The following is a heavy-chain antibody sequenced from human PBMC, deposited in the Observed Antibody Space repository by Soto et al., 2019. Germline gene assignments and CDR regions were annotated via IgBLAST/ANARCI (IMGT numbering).Heavy chain of an antibody. CDR2: TYYRSKWYN. V-gene: IGHV6-1*01. J-gene: IGHJ3*02. Sequence: SPTLSLTCAISGDSVSSNSAAWNWIRQSPSRGLEWLGRTYYRSKWYNDYAVSVKSRITINPDTSKNQFSLQLNSVTPEDTAVYYCARDPGGERMATNAFDIWGQGTMVTVSS. D-gene: IGHD1-26*01. CDR1: GDSVSSNSAA. CDR3: ARDPGGERMATNAFDI.